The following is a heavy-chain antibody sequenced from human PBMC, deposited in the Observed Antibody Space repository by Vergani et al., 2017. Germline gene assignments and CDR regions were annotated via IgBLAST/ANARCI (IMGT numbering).Heavy chain of an antibody. D-gene: IGHD2-2*02. CDR2: INTNTGNP. CDR3: TTESYCSSTSCYTFDY. J-gene: IGHJ4*02. Sequence: QVQLVQSGSELKKPGASVKVSCKASGYTFTSYAMNWVRQAPGQGLEWMGWINTNTGNPTYAQGFTGRFVFSLDTSVSTAYLQISSLKTEDTAVYYCTTESYCSSTSCYTFDYWGQGTLVTVSS. CDR1: GYTFTSYA. V-gene: IGHV7-4-1*02.